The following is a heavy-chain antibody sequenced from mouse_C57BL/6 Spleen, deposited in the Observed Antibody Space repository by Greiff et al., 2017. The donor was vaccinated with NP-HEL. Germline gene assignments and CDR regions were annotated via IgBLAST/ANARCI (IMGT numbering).Heavy chain of an antibody. CDR3: ARASYDYDGGLYAMDY. CDR2: IRNKANGYTT. Sequence: EVHLVESGGGLVQPGGSLSLSCAASGFTFTDYYMSWVRQPPGKALEWLGFIRNKANGYTTEYSASVKGRFTISRDNSQSILYLQMNALRAEDSATYYCARASYDYDGGLYAMDYWGQGTSVTVSS. V-gene: IGHV7-3*01. CDR1: GFTFTDYY. J-gene: IGHJ4*01. D-gene: IGHD2-4*01.